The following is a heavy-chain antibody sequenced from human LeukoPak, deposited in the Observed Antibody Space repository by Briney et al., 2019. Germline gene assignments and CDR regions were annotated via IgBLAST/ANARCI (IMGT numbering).Heavy chain of an antibody. CDR3: AKSVGPFGDFDY. D-gene: IGHD3-10*01. J-gene: IGHJ4*02. CDR1: GGTFSSYA. Sequence: ASVKVSCKASGGTFSSYAISWVRQAPGQGLEWMGGIIPIFGTANYAQKFQGRVTITADKSTSTAYMELSSLRSEDTAVYYCAKSVGPFGDFDYWGQGTLVTVSS. CDR2: IIPIFGTA. V-gene: IGHV1-69*06.